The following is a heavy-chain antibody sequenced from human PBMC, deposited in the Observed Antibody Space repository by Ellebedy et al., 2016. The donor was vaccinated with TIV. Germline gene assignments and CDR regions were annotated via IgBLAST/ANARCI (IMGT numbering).Heavy chain of an antibody. Sequence: MPSETLPLTCTVSGGSISSGDYYWSWIRQPPGKGLEWIGYIYYSGNTYHNPSLKSRVTISVDTSKNQFSLKLSSVTAADTAVYYCARGGDGYIHYWGQGTLVTVSS. J-gene: IGHJ4*02. CDR1: GGSISSGDYY. CDR3: ARGGDGYIHY. D-gene: IGHD5-24*01. CDR2: IYYSGNT. V-gene: IGHV4-30-4*01.